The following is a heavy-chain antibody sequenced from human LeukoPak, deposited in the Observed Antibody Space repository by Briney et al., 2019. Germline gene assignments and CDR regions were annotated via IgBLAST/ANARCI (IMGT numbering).Heavy chain of an antibody. V-gene: IGHV3-21*01. Sequence: GGSLRLSCAASGFTFSNYWMPWVRQAPGKGLVWVSSISSSSSYIYYADSVKGRFTISRGNAKNSLYLQMNSLRAEDTAVYYCARESRRVGEGDFDYWGQGTLVTVSS. CDR2: ISSSSSYI. D-gene: IGHD1-26*01. J-gene: IGHJ4*02. CDR3: ARESRRVGEGDFDY. CDR1: GFTFSNYW.